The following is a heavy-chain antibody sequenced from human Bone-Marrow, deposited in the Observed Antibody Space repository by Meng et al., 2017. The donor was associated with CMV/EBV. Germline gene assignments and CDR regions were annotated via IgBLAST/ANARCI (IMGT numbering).Heavy chain of an antibody. CDR3: ILGFATYGMDV. J-gene: IGHJ6*02. CDR2: IKSKTDGGTT. V-gene: IGHV3-15*01. D-gene: IGHD7-27*01. CDR1: GFTFSNAW. Sequence: VGSLRLSCAASGFTFSNAWMSWVRQAPGKGLEWVGRIKSKTDGGTTDYAAPVKGRFTISRDDSKNTLYLQMNSLKTEDTAVYYCILGFATYGMDVWGQGTTVTVSS.